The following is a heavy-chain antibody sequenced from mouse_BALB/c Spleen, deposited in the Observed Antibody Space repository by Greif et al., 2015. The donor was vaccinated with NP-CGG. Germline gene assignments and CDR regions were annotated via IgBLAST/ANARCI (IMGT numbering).Heavy chain of an antibody. CDR3: ASYGNYGGLAY. CDR2: IWAGGST. CDR1: GFSLTSYG. J-gene: IGHJ3*01. Sequence: VNVVESGPGLVAPSQSLSITCTVSGFSLTSYGVHWVRQPPGKGLEWLGVIWAGGSTNYNSALMSRLSISKDNSKSQVFLKMNSLQTDDTAMYYCASYGNYGGLAYWGQGTLVTVSA. V-gene: IGHV2-9*02. D-gene: IGHD2-1*01.